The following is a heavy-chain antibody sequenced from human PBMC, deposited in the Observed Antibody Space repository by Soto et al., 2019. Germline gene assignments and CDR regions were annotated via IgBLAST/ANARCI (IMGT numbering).Heavy chain of an antibody. CDR3: ARDADYGGSRGGMDV. CDR1: GGSVNNADYF. D-gene: IGHD4-17*01. V-gene: IGHV4-31*03. CDR2: IYYSGST. J-gene: IGHJ6*02. Sequence: QVRLEESGPGLVKPSETLSLICSVSGGSVNNADYFWSWIRHHPENGLEWIGYIYYSGSTRYNPSFKTRATLSIDTSKNQFSLRLNSVTVADTAVYLCARDADYGGSRGGMDVWGRGTTVTVSS.